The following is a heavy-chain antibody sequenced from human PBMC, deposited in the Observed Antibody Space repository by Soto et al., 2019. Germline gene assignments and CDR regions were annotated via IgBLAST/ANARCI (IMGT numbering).Heavy chain of an antibody. CDR2: ISGSGGST. D-gene: IGHD6-19*01. Sequence: GGSLRLSCAASGFTFSSYAMSWVRQAPGKGLEWFSAISGSGGSTYYADSVKGRFTISRDNSKNTLYLQMNSLRAEDTAVYYCAKLGIAVAGAYGMDVWGQGTTVTVSS. V-gene: IGHV3-23*01. CDR1: GFTFSSYA. CDR3: AKLGIAVAGAYGMDV. J-gene: IGHJ6*02.